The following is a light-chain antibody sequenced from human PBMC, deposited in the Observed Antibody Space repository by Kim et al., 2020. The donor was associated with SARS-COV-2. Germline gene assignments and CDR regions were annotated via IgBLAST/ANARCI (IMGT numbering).Light chain of an antibody. V-gene: IGLV3-21*03. Sequence: CKTARIPCGGDNIVSKIVQWYQRRPGQAPVAVMYDDNDRPSGIPDRFSGSNSGNTATLTISRVDAGDEADYFCQVWDSDSDHWVFGGVTQLTVL. CDR3: QVWDSDSDHWV. J-gene: IGLJ3*02. CDR1: NIVSKI. CDR2: DDN.